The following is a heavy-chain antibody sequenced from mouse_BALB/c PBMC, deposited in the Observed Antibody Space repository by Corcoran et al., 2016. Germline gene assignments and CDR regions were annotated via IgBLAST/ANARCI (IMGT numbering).Heavy chain of an antibody. CDR2: INPNNGGT. CDR1: GYTFTDYN. Sequence: EGLLQQNGPGLVKPGASVTIPCKATGYTFTDYNIDWVKRSHGKSLEWIGDINPNNGGTIYNQKFKGKATLTVDKSSSTAYMELRSRTSEDTAVYYCARSRYGYAMDYWGQGTSVTVSS. V-gene: IGHV1-18*01. D-gene: IGHD2-14*01. CDR3: ARSRYGYAMDY. J-gene: IGHJ4*01.